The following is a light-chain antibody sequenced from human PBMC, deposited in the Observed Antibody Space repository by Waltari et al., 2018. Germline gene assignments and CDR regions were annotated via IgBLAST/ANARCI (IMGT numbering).Light chain of an antibody. CDR2: RNN. J-gene: IGLJ3*02. V-gene: IGLV10-54*04. Sequence: QAGLTQPPSVSKDLRQTATLTCTWNSNHVCNQGPAWLQQHQGHPPKPLSYRNNNRPSGISERFSASTSGNTASLTISGLQPEDEADYYCSAWDSSLSAWVFGGGTKLTVL. CDR3: SAWDSSLSAWV. CDR1: SNHVCNQG.